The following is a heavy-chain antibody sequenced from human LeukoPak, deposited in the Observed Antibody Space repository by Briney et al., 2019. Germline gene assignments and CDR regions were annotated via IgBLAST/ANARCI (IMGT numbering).Heavy chain of an antibody. Sequence: GWFRRFSSASSGFIVSSFVMHWGRQPRGEGRGGVSTIGTASGTYYPGSVEGRFTLSRDNARNSLFLQMNSLTAEDTAVYFCARGPPGEKYYSTDVWGKGTTVTVSS. CDR1: GFIVSSFV. CDR2: IGTASGT. CDR3: ARGPPGEKYYSTDV. J-gene: IGHJ6*03. D-gene: IGHD3-10*01. V-gene: IGHV3-13*01.